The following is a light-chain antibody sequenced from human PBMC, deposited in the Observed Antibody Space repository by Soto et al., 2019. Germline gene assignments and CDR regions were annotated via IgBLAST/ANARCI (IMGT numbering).Light chain of an antibody. V-gene: IGLV1-40*01. Sequence: QSVLAQPPSVSGAPGQSVTISCTGSSSNIGAGYHVHWYQQLPGTAPKLLIYANDNRPSGVPDRFSGSTSGTSASLAITGLQDEDEADYYCQSYDSSLVASVFGNGKKVTVL. CDR3: QSYDSSLVASV. J-gene: IGLJ1*01. CDR2: AND. CDR1: SSNIGAGYH.